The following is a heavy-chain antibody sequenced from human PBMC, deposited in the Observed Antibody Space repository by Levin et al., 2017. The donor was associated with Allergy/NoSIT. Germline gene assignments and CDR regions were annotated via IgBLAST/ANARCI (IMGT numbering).Heavy chain of an antibody. J-gene: IGHJ4*02. CDR3: ARVLAVAGPFDY. V-gene: IGHV3-30-3*01. D-gene: IGHD6-19*01. Sequence: GESLKISCASSGFTFSSYAMHWVRQAPGKGLEWVAVIAYDGGNINYAESVKGRFTISRDNSKSTLFLQVNSLRGEDTAVYYCARVLAVAGPFDYWGQGTLVTVSS. CDR2: IAYDGGNI. CDR1: GFTFSSYA.